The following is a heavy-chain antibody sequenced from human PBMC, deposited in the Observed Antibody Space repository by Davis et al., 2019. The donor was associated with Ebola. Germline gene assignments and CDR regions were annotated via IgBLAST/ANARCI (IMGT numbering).Heavy chain of an antibody. D-gene: IGHD1-26*01. Sequence: ASVKVSCKASGYTFTSYAIHWVRQAPGQRLEWMGWINAGNGNTKYSQKFQGRVTITRDTSASTAYMELSSLRSEDTAVYYCARDPIYSGSYYGWFDYWGQGTLVTVSS. CDR3: ARDPIYSGSYYGWFDY. V-gene: IGHV1-3*01. CDR2: INAGNGNT. J-gene: IGHJ4*02. CDR1: GYTFTSYA.